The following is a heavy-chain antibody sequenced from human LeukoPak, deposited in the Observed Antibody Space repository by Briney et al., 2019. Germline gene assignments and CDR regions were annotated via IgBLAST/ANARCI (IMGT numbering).Heavy chain of an antibody. J-gene: IGHJ5*02. CDR2: ISAYNGNT. D-gene: IGHD6-13*01. CDR1: GYTFTSYG. CDR3: ARDPYSAAALFPQFDP. V-gene: IGHV1-18*01. Sequence: ASVKVSCKASGYTFTSYGISWVRQAPGQGLEWMGWISAYNGNTNYAQKLQGGVTMTTDTSTSTAYMELRSLRSDDTAVYYCARDPYSAAALFPQFDPWGQGTLVTVSS.